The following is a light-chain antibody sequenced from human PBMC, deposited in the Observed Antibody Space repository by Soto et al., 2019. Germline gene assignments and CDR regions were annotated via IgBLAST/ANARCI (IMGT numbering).Light chain of an antibody. Sequence: EIVLTQSPATLSLSPGERATLSCRASQSVRSYLAWYQQKPGQAPRLVIFDASNRATGIPARFSGSGSGTDFTLIISDLEPEDFEVYYCQQRSNWPPTWTFGQGTKVDIK. CDR3: QQRSNWPPTWT. CDR2: DAS. J-gene: IGKJ1*01. V-gene: IGKV3-11*01. CDR1: QSVRSY.